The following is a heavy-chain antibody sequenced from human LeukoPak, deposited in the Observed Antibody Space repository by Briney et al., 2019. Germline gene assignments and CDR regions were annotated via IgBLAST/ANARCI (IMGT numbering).Heavy chain of an antibody. CDR1: GFTFDDYA. CDR3: AKAANIGYCSSTSCYFDY. V-gene: IGHV3-9*03. D-gene: IGHD2-2*01. Sequence: SLRLSCAASGFTFDDYAMHWFRQAPGKGLEWVSGISWNSGSIGYADSVKGRFTISRDNAKNSLYLQMNSLRAEDMALYYCAKAANIGYCSSTSCYFDYWGQGTLVTVSS. CDR2: ISWNSGSI. J-gene: IGHJ4*02.